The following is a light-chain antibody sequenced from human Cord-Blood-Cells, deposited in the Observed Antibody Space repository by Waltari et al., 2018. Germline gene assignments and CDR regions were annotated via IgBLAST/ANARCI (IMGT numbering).Light chain of an antibody. J-gene: IGKJ2*01. CDR2: AAS. CDR3: QQSYSTPYT. V-gene: IGKV1-39*01. CDR1: QSISSY. Sequence: DIQMTQSPSSLSASVGARVPITCRASQSISSYLNWYQQKPGKAPKLLIYAASSFQSGVPSRFSGSGSGTDFTLTISSLQPEDFATYYCQQSYSTPYTFGQGTKLEIK.